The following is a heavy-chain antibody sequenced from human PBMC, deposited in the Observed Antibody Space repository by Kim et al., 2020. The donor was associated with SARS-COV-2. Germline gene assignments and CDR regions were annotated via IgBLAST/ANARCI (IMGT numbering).Heavy chain of an antibody. CDR2: INHSGST. J-gene: IGHJ4*02. D-gene: IGHD2-15*01. V-gene: IGHV4-34*01. CDR3: ARRTWWYYFDY. CDR1: GGSFSGYY. Sequence: SETLSLTCAVYGGSFSGYYWSWIRQPPGKGLEWIGEINHSGSTNYNPSLKSRVTISVDTSKNQFSLKLSSVTAADTAVYYCARRTWWYYFDYWGQGTLVT.